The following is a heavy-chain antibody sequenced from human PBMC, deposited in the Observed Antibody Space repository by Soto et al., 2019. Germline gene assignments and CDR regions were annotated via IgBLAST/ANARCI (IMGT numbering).Heavy chain of an antibody. Sequence: SVKVSCKASGGTFSSYAISWVRQAPGQGLEWMGGIIPIFGTANYAQKFQGRVTITADESTSTAYMELSSLRSEDTAVYYCARNFYYDRSGSDSNNAFDMWGQGTMVTVSS. CDR3: ARNFYYDRSGSDSNNAFDM. J-gene: IGHJ3*02. CDR2: IIPIFGTA. V-gene: IGHV1-69*13. D-gene: IGHD3-22*01. CDR1: GGTFSSYA.